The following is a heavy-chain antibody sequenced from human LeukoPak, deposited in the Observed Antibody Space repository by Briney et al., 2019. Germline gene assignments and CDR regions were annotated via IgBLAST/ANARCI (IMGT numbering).Heavy chain of an antibody. Sequence: SETLSLTCAVSGYSISSGYYWGWIRQPPGKGLEWIGSIYHSGSTYYNPSLKSRVTISVDTSISTAYMELSRLRSDDTAVYYCARYDGDFWSGRYNWFDPWGQGTLVIVSS. CDR3: ARYDGDFWSGRYNWFDP. CDR2: IYHSGST. D-gene: IGHD3-3*01. CDR1: GYSISSGYY. V-gene: IGHV4-38-2*01. J-gene: IGHJ5*02.